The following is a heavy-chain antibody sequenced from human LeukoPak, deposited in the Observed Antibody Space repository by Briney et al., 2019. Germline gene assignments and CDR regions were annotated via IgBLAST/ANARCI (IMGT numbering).Heavy chain of an antibody. Sequence: PSETLSLTCTVSGGSISSSSYYWSWFRQAPGGGLEWIGEVNHREVTHYNPSLKSRVTILADASKNQFSLKLTSVTAADTAVYYCARGGLEPQLWLRLFYFEFWGQGVLVTVSS. CDR3: ARGGLEPQLWLRLFYFEF. CDR1: GGSISSSSYY. CDR2: VNHREVT. V-gene: IGHV4-39*07. D-gene: IGHD5-18*01. J-gene: IGHJ4*02.